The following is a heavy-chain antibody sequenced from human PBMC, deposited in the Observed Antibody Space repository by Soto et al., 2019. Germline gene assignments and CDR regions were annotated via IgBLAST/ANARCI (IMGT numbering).Heavy chain of an antibody. CDR3: AKACGGTCYLHAY. Sequence: GGSLRLSCAASGFTFSRYGMHWVRQAPGKGLEWVAVISYDGSNKYYIDSVKGRFTISRDNAKSTLYLQMNGLRDEDTAIYYCAKACGGTCYLHAYSGQGSLVTVSS. D-gene: IGHD2-15*01. CDR2: ISYDGSNK. CDR1: GFTFSRYG. V-gene: IGHV3-30*18. J-gene: IGHJ4*02.